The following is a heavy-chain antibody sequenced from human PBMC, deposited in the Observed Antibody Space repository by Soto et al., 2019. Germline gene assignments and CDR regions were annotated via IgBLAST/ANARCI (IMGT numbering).Heavy chain of an antibody. D-gene: IGHD4-17*01. CDR1: GYTFTSYG. V-gene: IGHV1-18*01. Sequence: QVQLVQSGAEVKKPGASVKVSCKASGYTFTSYGISWVRQAPGQGLEWMGWISAYNGNTNYAQKLQGRVTMNTDISKRSAYMEVRSLRSDATAVYYCARDYVDVDYYYCGMGVWGEGITEVVSS. J-gene: IGHJ6*04. CDR3: ARDYVDVDYYYCGMGV. CDR2: ISAYNGNT.